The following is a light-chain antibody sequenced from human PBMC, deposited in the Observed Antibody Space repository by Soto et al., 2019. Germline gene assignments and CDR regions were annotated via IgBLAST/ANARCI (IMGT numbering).Light chain of an antibody. CDR1: QSVSSSY. CDR3: QPYGISPFT. J-gene: IGKJ4*01. CDR2: GAS. V-gene: IGKV3-20*01. Sequence: EIVLTQSPGTLSLSPGERATLSCRASQSVSSSYLAWYQQKPGQAPRLLIYGASSRATGIPDRFSGSGSGTDFTLTISRLEPDDFAVYYCQPYGISPFTFGGGTKGEIK.